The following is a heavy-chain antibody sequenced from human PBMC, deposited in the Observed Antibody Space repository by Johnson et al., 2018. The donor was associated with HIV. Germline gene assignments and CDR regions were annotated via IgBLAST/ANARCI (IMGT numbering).Heavy chain of an antibody. D-gene: IGHD5-12*01. CDR1: GFTFDDYA. CDR2: ISWNSGCI. CDR3: ARDWGGYDAFDV. V-gene: IGHV3-9*01. J-gene: IGHJ3*01. Sequence: EVQLVESGGGLVQPGRSLRLSCAASGFTFDDYAMPWVRQAPGKGLEWVSSISWNSGCIGYADSVKGRLTISRENAKNSLYLQINSMRAEDTAVYYCARDWGGYDAFDVWGQGTMVTVSS.